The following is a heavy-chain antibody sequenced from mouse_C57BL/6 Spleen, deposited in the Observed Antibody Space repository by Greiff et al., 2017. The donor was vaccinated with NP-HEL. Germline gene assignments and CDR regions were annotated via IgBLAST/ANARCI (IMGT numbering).Heavy chain of an antibody. CDR3: ARPYYYGSSYWYFDV. CDR1: GYTFTSYW. CDR2: IDPSDSYT. D-gene: IGHD1-1*01. Sequence: VQLHQPGAELVRPGTSVKLSCKASGYTFTSYWMHWVKQRPGQGLEWIGVIDPSDSYTNYNQKFKGKATLTVDTSASTAYMQLSSLTSEDSAVYYCARPYYYGSSYWYFDVWGTGTTVTVSS. V-gene: IGHV1-59*01. J-gene: IGHJ1*03.